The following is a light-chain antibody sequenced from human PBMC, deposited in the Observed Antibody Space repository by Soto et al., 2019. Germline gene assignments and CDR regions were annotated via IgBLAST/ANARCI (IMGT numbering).Light chain of an antibody. CDR2: EVT. J-gene: IGLJ2*01. CDR1: SSDVGRYNF. V-gene: IGLV2-8*01. Sequence: QSVLTQPPSASGSPGQSVTISCTGTSSDVGRYNFVSWYQQHPGKAPKLMIFEVTKRPSGVPDRFSGSKSGNTASLTVSGLQAEDEADYDCSSYAGSNNFDVVFGGGTKVTVL. CDR3: SSYAGSNNFDVV.